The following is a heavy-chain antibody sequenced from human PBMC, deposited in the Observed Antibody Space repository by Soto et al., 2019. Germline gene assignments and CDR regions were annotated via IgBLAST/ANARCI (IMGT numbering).Heavy chain of an antibody. V-gene: IGHV1-69*13. D-gene: IGHD6-13*01. CDR1: GGPFSSYT. J-gene: IGHJ4*02. CDR3: AGDSIAAAGTDY. CDR2: IIPLFGTT. Sequence: GASVKVFCKASGGPFSSYTIAWVRQAPGQGLEWMGEIIPLFGTTKYVEKFQGRLTITADASTSTAYMEQSSLRSEDTAMYYCAGDSIAAAGTDYRGQGTLVTVSS.